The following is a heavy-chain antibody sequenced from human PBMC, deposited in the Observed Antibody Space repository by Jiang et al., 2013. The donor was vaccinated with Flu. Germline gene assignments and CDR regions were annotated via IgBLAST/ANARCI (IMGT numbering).Heavy chain of an antibody. J-gene: IGHJ4*02. CDR3: AKVEWFGDSYYFDY. Sequence: KGRFTISRDNAKNSLYLQMNSLRPEDTALYYCAKVEWFGDSYYFDYWGQGTLGHRLL. V-gene: IGHV3-9*01. D-gene: IGHD3-10*01.